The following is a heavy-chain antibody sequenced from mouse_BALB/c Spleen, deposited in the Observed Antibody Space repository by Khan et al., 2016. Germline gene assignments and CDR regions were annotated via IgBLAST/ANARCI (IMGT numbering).Heavy chain of an antibody. CDR2: IAPRSDYT. CDR3: ARGGWLLGYFDY. CDR1: GYTFTSYT. J-gene: IGHJ2*01. V-gene: IGHV1-4*01. Sequence: QVQLKESGAELARPGASVKMSCKASGYTFTSYTMFWVKQRPGQGLEWIGYIAPRSDYTDYNQKFKDKATLTADKSSTTAYMQLNSLTSEDSAVXSCARGGWLLGYFDYWGQGTTLTVSS. D-gene: IGHD2-3*01.